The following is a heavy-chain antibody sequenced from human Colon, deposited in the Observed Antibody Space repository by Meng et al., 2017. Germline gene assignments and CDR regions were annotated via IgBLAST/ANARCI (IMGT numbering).Heavy chain of an antibody. CDR3: ARALYYYDSSGHPDY. J-gene: IGHJ4*02. Sequence: SETLSLTCTVSGYSISSGYYWGWIRQPPGKGLEWIGSIYHSGSTYYNPSLKSRVTISVDTSKNQFSLKLSSVTAADTAVYYCARALYYYDSSGHPDYWGQGTLVTVSS. CDR2: IYHSGST. CDR1: GYSISSGYY. V-gene: IGHV4-38-2*02. D-gene: IGHD3-22*01.